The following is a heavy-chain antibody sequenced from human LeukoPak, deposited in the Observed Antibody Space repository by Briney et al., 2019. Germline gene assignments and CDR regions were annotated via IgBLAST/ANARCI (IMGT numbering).Heavy chain of an antibody. D-gene: IGHD1-26*01. J-gene: IGHJ6*03. Sequence: GGSLRLSCAASGFTFTSHWMNWVRQAPGKGLEWVANIKQDGSEKNYVDSVKGRFTISRDNAKNSLYLQMNSLRAEDTAVYYCARDQTKWEPLRRRDYYYMDVWGKGTTVTVSS. CDR1: GFTFTSHW. CDR2: IKQDGSEK. CDR3: ARDQTKWEPLRRRDYYYMDV. V-gene: IGHV3-7*01.